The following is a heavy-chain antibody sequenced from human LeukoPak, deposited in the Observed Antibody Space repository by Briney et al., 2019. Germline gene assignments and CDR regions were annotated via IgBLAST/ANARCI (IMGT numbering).Heavy chain of an antibody. V-gene: IGHV4-34*01. CDR3: ARWYEAAAGTREEYRNWFDP. Sequence: SETLSLTCAVYGVSFSGYYWSWIRQPPGKGLEWIGEINHSGSTNYNPSLKRRVTISVDTSKNQFSLKLSSVTAADTAVYYCARWYEAAAGTREEYRNWFDPLGQGTLVTVSS. D-gene: IGHD6-13*01. CDR2: INHSGST. J-gene: IGHJ5*02. CDR1: GVSFSGYY.